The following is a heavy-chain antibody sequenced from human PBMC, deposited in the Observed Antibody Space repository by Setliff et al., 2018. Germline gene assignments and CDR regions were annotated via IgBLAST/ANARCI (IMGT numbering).Heavy chain of an antibody. V-gene: IGHV4-39*07. J-gene: IGHJ5*02. Sequence: PSETLSLTCTVSGGSISSGSYYWGWIRQPPGKGLEWIGSIYYSGSTYYNPSLKSRVTISVDTSKNQFSLKLSSVTAADTAVYYCARASTYYNFWSGYYGDSTNWFDPWGQGTLVTVS. CDR3: ARASTYYNFWSGYYGDSTNWFDP. CDR2: IYYSGST. CDR1: GGSISSGSYY. D-gene: IGHD3-3*01.